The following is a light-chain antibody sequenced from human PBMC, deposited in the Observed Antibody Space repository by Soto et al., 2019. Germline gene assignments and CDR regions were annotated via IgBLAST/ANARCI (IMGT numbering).Light chain of an antibody. J-gene: IGKJ4*01. CDR2: AAS. Sequence: DIQMTQSPSSLSASVGDRVTITCRASQSISSYLNWYQQKPGKAPKLLIYAASSLQSGVPSRFSASGSRTDFTLTIRSLQPEDFATYYGQQSYSTPSFGGGTKLVIK. CDR3: QQSYSTPS. CDR1: QSISSY. V-gene: IGKV1-39*01.